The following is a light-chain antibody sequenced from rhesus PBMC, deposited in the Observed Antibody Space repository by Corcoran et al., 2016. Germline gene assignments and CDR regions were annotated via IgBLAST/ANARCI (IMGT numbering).Light chain of an antibody. CDR1: QSAGSY. J-gene: IGKJ1*01. V-gene: IGKV3-24*04. CDR2: GEA. CDR3: QQSSNLWT. Sequence: ETVVTQSPATLSLSPGERATLSCRASQSAGSYLAWYQQKPGKAPRLLNYGEASRASGIPDRFSGSGSGTDFTLPISSLVPEDVGVYSCQQSSNLWTFGKGTKVEIK.